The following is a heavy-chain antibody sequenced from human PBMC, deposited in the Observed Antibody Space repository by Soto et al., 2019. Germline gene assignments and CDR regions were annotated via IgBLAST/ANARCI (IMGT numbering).Heavy chain of an antibody. CDR3: ARDRGRGYCTGGLCYLGLDH. CDR1: GFTFSDFG. D-gene: IGHD2-8*02. V-gene: IGHV3-30-3*01. CDR2: ISFNATNV. J-gene: IGHJ4*02. Sequence: GLLRLWCGAAGFTFSDFGMRWVLQAPGKGLGWISVISFNATNVFFADSVKGRFSISRDNSANRLYLQMTNLRPEDTAIYYCARDRGRGYCTGGLCYLGLDHWGQGNPVTVPS.